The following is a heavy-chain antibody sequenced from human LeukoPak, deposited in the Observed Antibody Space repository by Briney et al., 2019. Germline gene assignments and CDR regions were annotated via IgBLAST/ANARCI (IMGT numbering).Heavy chain of an antibody. Sequence: PSETLSLTCAVYGGSFSGYYWSWIRQPPGKGLEWIGEINHSESTNYNPSLKSRVTISVDTSKNQFSLKLSSVTAADTAVYYCARGDYYDSSGYCSRRHLDYWGQGTLVTVSS. J-gene: IGHJ4*02. CDR1: GGSFSGYY. D-gene: IGHD3-22*01. CDR3: ARGDYYDSSGYCSRRHLDY. V-gene: IGHV4-34*01. CDR2: INHSEST.